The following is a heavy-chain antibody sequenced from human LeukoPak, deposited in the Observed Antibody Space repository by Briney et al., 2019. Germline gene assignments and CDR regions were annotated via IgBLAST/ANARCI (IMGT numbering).Heavy chain of an antibody. V-gene: IGHV3-23*01. D-gene: IGHD6-19*01. Sequence: PGGSLRLSCAASGFTFSAYAMNWVRQAPGKGLQCVASINAGGGTTYYADSVKGRFTISRDNSKNTVFLQLNSLRAEDTAVYYCAKGRQWLPYFDYWGQGTLVTVSS. J-gene: IGHJ4*02. CDR1: GFTFSAYA. CDR2: INAGGGTT. CDR3: AKGRQWLPYFDY.